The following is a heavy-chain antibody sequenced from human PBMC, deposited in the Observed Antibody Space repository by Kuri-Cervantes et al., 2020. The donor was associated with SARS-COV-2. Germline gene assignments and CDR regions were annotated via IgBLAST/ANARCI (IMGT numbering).Heavy chain of an antibody. V-gene: IGHV3-21*01. D-gene: IGHD2-21*01. Sequence: GGSLRLSCTASGFTFGDYAMNWVRQAPGKALQWISSMSGSGSYIYYADSLRGRFTISRDDAKNSLYLQIDSLRAEDTAVYFCARVAGEGPIYYYYMDVWGKGTTVTVSS. CDR3: ARVAGEGPIYYYYMDV. CDR1: GFTFGDYA. J-gene: IGHJ6*03. CDR2: MSGSGSYI.